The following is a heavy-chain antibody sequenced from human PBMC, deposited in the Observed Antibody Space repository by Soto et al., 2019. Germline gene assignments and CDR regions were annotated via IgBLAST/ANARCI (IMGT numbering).Heavy chain of an antibody. CDR3: ARDGITIFGVVIHGMDV. V-gene: IGHV3-21*01. Sequence: GGSLRLSCAASGFTFSSYSMNWVRQAPGKGLEWVSSISSSSSYIYYADSVKGRFTISRDNAKNSLYLQMNNLRAEDTAVYYCARDGITIFGVVIHGMDVWGQGTTVTVSS. CDR1: GFTFSSYS. CDR2: ISSSSSYI. D-gene: IGHD3-3*01. J-gene: IGHJ6*02.